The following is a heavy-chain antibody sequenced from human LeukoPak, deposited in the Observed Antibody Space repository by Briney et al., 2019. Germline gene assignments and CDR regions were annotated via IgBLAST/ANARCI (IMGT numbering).Heavy chain of an antibody. D-gene: IGHD3-3*01. V-gene: IGHV4-59*08. Sequence: SETLSLTCTVSGGSISSYYWSWIRQPPGKGLEWIGYIYYSESTNYNPSLKSRVTISVDTSKSQFSLKLSSVTAADTAVYYCARLEDYDSWSGGTYYFDYWGQGTLVTVSS. J-gene: IGHJ4*02. CDR2: IYYSEST. CDR1: GGSISSYY. CDR3: ARLEDYDSWSGGTYYFDY.